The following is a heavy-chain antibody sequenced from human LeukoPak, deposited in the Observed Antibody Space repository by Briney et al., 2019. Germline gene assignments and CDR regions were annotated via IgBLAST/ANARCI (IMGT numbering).Heavy chain of an antibody. CDR3: ARDETAEEYSSSWYLG. CDR1: GGTFSSYA. V-gene: IGHV1-69*13. Sequence: SVKVSCKASGGTFSSYAISWVRQAPGQGLEWMGGTIPIFGTANYAQKFQGRVTITADESTSTAYMELSSLRSEDTAVYYCARDETAEEYSSSWYLGWGQGTLVTVSS. D-gene: IGHD6-13*01. CDR2: TIPIFGTA. J-gene: IGHJ4*02.